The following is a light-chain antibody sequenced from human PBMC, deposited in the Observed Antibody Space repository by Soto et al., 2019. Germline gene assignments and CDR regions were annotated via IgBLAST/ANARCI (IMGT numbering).Light chain of an antibody. J-gene: IGLJ2*01. V-gene: IGLV2-14*01. CDR3: TSFTSASTQV. CDR1: TSDVGGYNY. Sequence: QSALTQPASVSGSPGQSITISCTGTTSDVGGYNYVSWYQQHPGKAPKLMIYDVSNRPSAVSNRFSGSKSRNTASLNISGLQAEDEADYYCTSFTSASTQVFGGGTTVTVL. CDR2: DVS.